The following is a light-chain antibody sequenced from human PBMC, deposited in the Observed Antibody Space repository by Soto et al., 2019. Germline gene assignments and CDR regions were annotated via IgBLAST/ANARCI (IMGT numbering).Light chain of an antibody. CDR2: EVS. V-gene: IGLV2-8*01. J-gene: IGLJ1*01. CDR3: SSYAVTNIFV. CDR1: SSDVGGYNY. Sequence: QSVLTQPPSASGSPGQSVTISCTGTSSDVGGYNYVSWYQQHPGKAPKVIIYEVSKRPSGVPDRFSGSKSGSTASLTVSGLQAEDEADYYCSSYAVTNIFVFGTGTKLTDL.